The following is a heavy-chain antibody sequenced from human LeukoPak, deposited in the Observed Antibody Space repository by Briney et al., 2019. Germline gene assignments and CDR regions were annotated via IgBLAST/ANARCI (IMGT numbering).Heavy chain of an antibody. J-gene: IGHJ5*02. Sequence: PGGSLRLSCAASGFTFSSYAMSWVRQAPGKGLELVSGISGSGGTTYYADSVKGRFTISRDNSKNTQYLQMNSLRAEDTAVYYCAKVSEQWLVPNWFDPWGQGTLVTVSS. CDR2: ISGSGGTT. CDR3: AKVSEQWLVPNWFDP. CDR1: GFTFSSYA. V-gene: IGHV3-23*01. D-gene: IGHD6-19*01.